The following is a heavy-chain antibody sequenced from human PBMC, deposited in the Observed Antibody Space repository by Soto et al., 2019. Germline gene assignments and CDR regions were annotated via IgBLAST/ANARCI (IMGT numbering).Heavy chain of an antibody. Sequence: QLQLQESGSGLVRPSQTRSLTCAVSGGSISSGGYSWNWIRQPPGKGLEWFGYIYHSGSTLYNPSLKSRVTISVDKSKNQFSLKLSSVTAADTAVYYCARDQLEGNWFDPWGQGTLVTVSS. V-gene: IGHV4-30-2*01. CDR3: ARDQLEGNWFDP. CDR2: IYHSGST. J-gene: IGHJ5*02. D-gene: IGHD1-1*01. CDR1: GGSISSGGYS.